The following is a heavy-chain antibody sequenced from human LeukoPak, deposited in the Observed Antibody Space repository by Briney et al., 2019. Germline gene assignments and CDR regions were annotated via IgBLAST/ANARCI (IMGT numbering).Heavy chain of an antibody. CDR1: GFTFSNSG. Sequence: PGGSLRLSCAASGFTFSNSGMSWVRQAPGKGLEWLSYISSSGSTIYYADSLKGRFTISRDNSKNTLYLQMNSLRAEDTAVYYCARTLALYGSGSFFDFWGQGTLVTVSS. D-gene: IGHD3-10*01. J-gene: IGHJ4*02. V-gene: IGHV3-48*01. CDR2: ISSSGSTI. CDR3: ARTLALYGSGSFFDF.